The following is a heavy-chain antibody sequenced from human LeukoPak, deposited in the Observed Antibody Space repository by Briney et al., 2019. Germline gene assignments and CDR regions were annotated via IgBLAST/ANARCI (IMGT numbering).Heavy chain of an antibody. CDR1: GYTFTSYG. CDR2: ISAYNGNT. D-gene: IGHD6-13*01. J-gene: IGHJ4*02. Sequence: GASVKVSCKASGYTFTSYGIGWVRQAPGQGLEWMGWISAYNGNTNYAQKLQGRVTMTTDTSTSTAYMELRSLRSDDTAVYYCARTKYSSSWYAFVWGVDYWGQGTLVTVSS. V-gene: IGHV1-18*01. CDR3: ARTKYSSSWYAFVWGVDY.